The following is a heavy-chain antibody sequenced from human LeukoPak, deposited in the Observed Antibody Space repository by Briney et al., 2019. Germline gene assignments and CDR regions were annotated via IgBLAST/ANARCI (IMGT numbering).Heavy chain of an antibody. Sequence: ASVKVSFKASGYDFKNYGIMWVRQAPGQGLEWMGCISGFSGDTKFGPKFQGRVTLTADTSTATAYMEVRSLRSDDTATYYCARYKDRYSSPSNFEFWGQGTQVTVSS. J-gene: IGHJ4*02. CDR1: GYDFKNYG. D-gene: IGHD6-6*01. CDR2: ISGFSGDT. V-gene: IGHV1-18*01. CDR3: ARYKDRYSSPSNFEF.